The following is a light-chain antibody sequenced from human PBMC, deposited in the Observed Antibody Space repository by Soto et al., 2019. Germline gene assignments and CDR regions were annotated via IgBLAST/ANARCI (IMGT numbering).Light chain of an antibody. J-gene: IGLJ1*01. V-gene: IGLV2-14*01. CDR2: DVS. CDR1: SGDIGDYNY. CDR3: CSYTRSGTLI. Sequence: SVLTQPASVSGSPGQSITISCVDNSGDIGDYNYVSWYQQHPGKVPKVIIYDVSNRPSGVSYRFSGTKSGNTASLTVSGLQAEDEADYYCCSYTRSGTLIFGTGTKVT.